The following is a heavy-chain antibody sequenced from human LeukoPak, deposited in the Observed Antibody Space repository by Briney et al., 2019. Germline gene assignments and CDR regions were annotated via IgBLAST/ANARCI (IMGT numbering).Heavy chain of an antibody. CDR1: GYTFTSYY. CDR2: INPSGGST. Sequence: ASVKVSCKASGYTFTSYYIHWVRQAPGQGLEWMGIINPSGGSTNYAQKFQGRVTMTRDTSTSTVYMELSSLRSEDSAVYYCAGDYYDSGSYYADYWGQGTLVTVSS. V-gene: IGHV1-46*01. J-gene: IGHJ4*02. D-gene: IGHD3-10*01. CDR3: AGDYYDSGSYYADY.